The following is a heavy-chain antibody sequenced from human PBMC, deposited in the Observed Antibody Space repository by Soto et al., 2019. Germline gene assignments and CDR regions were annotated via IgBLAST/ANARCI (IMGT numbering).Heavy chain of an antibody. D-gene: IGHD6-13*01. CDR1: GGSFSGYY. Sequence: QVQLQQWGAGLLKPSETLSLTCAVYGGSFSGYYWSWIRQPPGKGLEGIGEINHSGSTNYNPSLKSRVTISVDTSKNQFSLKLSSVTAADTAVYYCARGGARNSSSWYSGFDYWGQGTLVTVSS. CDR2: INHSGST. V-gene: IGHV4-34*01. CDR3: ARGGARNSSSWYSGFDY. J-gene: IGHJ4*02.